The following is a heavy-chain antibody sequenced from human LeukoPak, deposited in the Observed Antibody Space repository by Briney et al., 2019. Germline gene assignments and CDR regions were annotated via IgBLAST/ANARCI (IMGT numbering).Heavy chain of an antibody. CDR3: TRGQWLANPNDY. V-gene: IGHV3-73*01. CDR2: IRSKANSYAT. D-gene: IGHD6-19*01. J-gene: IGHJ4*02. Sequence: GGSLKLSCAASGFTFSGSAMHWVRQASGKGLEWVGRIRSKANSYATAYAASVKGRFTISRDDSKNTAYLQMNSLKTEDTAVYYCTRGQWLANPNDYWGQGTLVTVSS. CDR1: GFTFSGSA.